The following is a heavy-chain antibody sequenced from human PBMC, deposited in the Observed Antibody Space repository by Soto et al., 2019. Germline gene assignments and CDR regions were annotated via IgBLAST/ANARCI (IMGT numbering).Heavy chain of an antibody. D-gene: IGHD6-6*01. V-gene: IGHV1-69*06. J-gene: IGHJ3*02. CDR1: GGTFSSYA. CDR2: IIPIFGTA. CDR3: ARRSGYSSSSPRAFDI. Sequence: QVQLVQSGAEVKKPGSSVKVSCKASGGTFSSYAISWVRQAPGQGLEWMGGIIPIFGTANYAQKFQGRVTITADKSKSTAYMELSSLRAEDTAVYSCARRSGYSSSSPRAFDIWGQGTMVTVSS.